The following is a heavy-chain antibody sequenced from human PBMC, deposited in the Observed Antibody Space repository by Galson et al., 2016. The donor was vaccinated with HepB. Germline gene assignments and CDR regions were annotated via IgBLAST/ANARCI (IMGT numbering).Heavy chain of an antibody. CDR3: AIDPSHWIENPFAL. V-gene: IGHV3-23*01. J-gene: IGHJ4*02. Sequence: SLRLSCAASGFTFKNFGMTWVRQAPGKGLEWVSTICGSCGDIDYADSVQGRFTISRDNSKNTLSLQMNSLRAEDTAIYYCAIDPSHWIENPFALWGQGTLVTVSS. D-gene: IGHD2-2*03. CDR2: ICGSCGDI. CDR1: GFTFKNFG.